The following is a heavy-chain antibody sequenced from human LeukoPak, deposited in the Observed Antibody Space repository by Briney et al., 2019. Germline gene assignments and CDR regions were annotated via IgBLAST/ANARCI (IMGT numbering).Heavy chain of an antibody. V-gene: IGHV3-48*03. Sequence: PGGSLRLSCAASRFTFSSYDMKWLRQAPGKGLEWVSYITSSGTTYYADSVRGRFTISRDNAKNSLYLQMNSRRAVDTAIYYRTRGLLYTILGGSYYWGQGTLVTVSS. CDR1: RFTFSSYD. CDR3: TRGLLYTILGGSYY. CDR2: ITSSGTT. D-gene: IGHD3-3*01. J-gene: IGHJ4*02.